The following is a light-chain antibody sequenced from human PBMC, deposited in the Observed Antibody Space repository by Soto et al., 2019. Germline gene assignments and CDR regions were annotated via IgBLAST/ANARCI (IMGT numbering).Light chain of an antibody. Sequence: QSALTQPASVSGSPGQSITISCTGTSSDVGDNNSVSWYQQRPGKAPKLIIYDVTNRPSGVSNRFSGSKSGNTASLTISGLQAEDEADYYCSSYVGTNSYVFGTGTQLTVL. V-gene: IGLV2-14*01. J-gene: IGLJ1*01. CDR2: DVT. CDR3: SSYVGTNSYV. CDR1: SSDVGDNNS.